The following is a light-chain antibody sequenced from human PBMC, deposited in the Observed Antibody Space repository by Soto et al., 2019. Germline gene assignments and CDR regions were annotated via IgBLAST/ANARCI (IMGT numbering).Light chain of an antibody. V-gene: IGLV2-18*02. CDR1: SSDVGSYNR. CDR3: TSYTSSRTWG. Sequence: QSALTQPPSVSGSPGQSVTISCPGTSSDVGSYNRVSWYQQPPGTAPKLMISEVTNRPSGVPNRFSASKSGNTASLTISGLQAEDEADYYCTSYTSSRTWGFGGGTKLTVL. J-gene: IGLJ3*02. CDR2: EVT.